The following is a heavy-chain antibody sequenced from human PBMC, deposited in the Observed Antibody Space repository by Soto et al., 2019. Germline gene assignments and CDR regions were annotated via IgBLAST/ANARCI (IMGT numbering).Heavy chain of an antibody. Sequence: PGGSLRLSCSASGFIFTDYSMTWIRQAPGKGLEWVSYISNGDETTQYADSVKGRFSVSRDNAKKVLFLQMNSLRVDDTAGVYCARDPKRRDGYNFDSWGRGALVTVSS. CDR2: ISNGDETT. CDR1: GFIFTDYS. V-gene: IGHV3-11*01. CDR3: ARDPKRRDGYNFDS. D-gene: IGHD5-12*01. J-gene: IGHJ4*02.